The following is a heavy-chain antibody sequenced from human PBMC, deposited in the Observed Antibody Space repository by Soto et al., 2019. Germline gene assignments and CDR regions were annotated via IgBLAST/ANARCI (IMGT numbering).Heavy chain of an antibody. CDR2: IYCNDDK. D-gene: IGHD3-3*01. CDR3: AHRRSSSYYDFWSGSRRTDWFDP. Sequence: QITLKESGPPLVKPTQTLTLTCTFSGFSLSTSGVGVGWIRQPPGKALEWRALIYCNDDKRYSPSLKSRLTITKDTSKNQVVLTMTNMDPVDTATYYCAHRRSSSYYDFWSGSRRTDWFDPWGQGTLVTVSS. CDR1: GFSLSTSGVG. V-gene: IGHV2-5*01. J-gene: IGHJ5*02.